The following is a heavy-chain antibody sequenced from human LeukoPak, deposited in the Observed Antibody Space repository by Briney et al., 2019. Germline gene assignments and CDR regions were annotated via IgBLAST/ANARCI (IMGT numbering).Heavy chain of an antibody. CDR2: INPNSGGT. Sequence: ASVKVSCKASGYTFTGYYMHWVRQAPGQGLEWMGWINPNSGGTNYAQKFQGRVTMTRDTSISTAYMELSRLRSDDMAVYYCARERYSYGQRSFDYWDQGTLVTVSS. J-gene: IGHJ4*02. CDR1: GYTFTGYY. D-gene: IGHD5-18*01. V-gene: IGHV1-2*02. CDR3: ARERYSYGQRSFDY.